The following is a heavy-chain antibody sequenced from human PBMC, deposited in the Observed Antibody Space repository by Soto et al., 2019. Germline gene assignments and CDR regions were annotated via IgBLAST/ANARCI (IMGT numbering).Heavy chain of an antibody. J-gene: IGHJ6*02. V-gene: IGHV1-18*01. CDR2: ISAYNGNT. Sequence: ASVKVSCKASGYTFTSYGINWVRHAPGQGLEWMGWISAYNGNTNYAQKLQGRVTMTTDTSTSTAYMELRSLRSDDTAVYYCARDPYVIVATIINDYYYYGMDVWGQGTTVTVSS. CDR1: GYTFTSYG. CDR3: ARDPYVIVATIINDYYYYGMDV. D-gene: IGHD5-12*01.